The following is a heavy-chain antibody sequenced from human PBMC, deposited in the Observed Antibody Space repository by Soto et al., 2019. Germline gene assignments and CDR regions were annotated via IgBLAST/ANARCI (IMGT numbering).Heavy chain of an antibody. J-gene: IGHJ4*02. CDR3: ARDHGSGSYDY. D-gene: IGHD3-10*01. CDR1: GFTFVTHA. Sequence: QVQLVESGGGVVQPGTSLRLSCAASGFTFVTHAMHWVRQAPGKGLEWVAVISSDGSNTYYVDSVQGRFTLSRDNSKSTLFLQLNSLRPEDTAVFYCARDHGSGSYDYWGQGTLVTVSS. CDR2: ISSDGSNT. V-gene: IGHV3-30-3*01.